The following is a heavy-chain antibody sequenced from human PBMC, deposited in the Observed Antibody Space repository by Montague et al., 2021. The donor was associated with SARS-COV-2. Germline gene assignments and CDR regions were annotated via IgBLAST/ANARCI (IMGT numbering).Heavy chain of an antibody. CDR2: IKKHKTS. CDR1: GGSFAESE. V-gene: IGHV4-34*01. D-gene: IGHD3-22*01. Sequence: AVCGGSFAESERTRVRTPPGTRPDLIFYIKKHKTSNYNPSLKSRVSISVDTSKNHFSLYLGSVTAADTDVYYCARGRQHFNMIVVVMTGGEYYFDYWDQGTLVTVSS. J-gene: IGHJ4*02. CDR3: ARGRQHFNMIVVVMTGGEYYFDY.